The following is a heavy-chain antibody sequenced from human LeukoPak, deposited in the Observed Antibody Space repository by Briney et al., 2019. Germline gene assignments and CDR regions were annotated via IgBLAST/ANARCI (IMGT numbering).Heavy chain of an antibody. V-gene: IGHV4-59*10. CDR1: GGSFSGYC. J-gene: IGHJ4*02. CDR2: IYTSGST. Sequence: SETLSLTCAVYGGSFSGYCWSWIRQPAGKGLEWIGHIYTSGSTYYNPSLKSRVTISVDTSKNQFSLKLSSVTAADTAVYYCARVLKGRAPFDYWGQGTLVTVSS. CDR3: ARVLKGRAPFDY.